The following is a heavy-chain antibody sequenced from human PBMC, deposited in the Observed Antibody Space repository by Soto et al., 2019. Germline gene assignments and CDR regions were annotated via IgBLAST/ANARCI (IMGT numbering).Heavy chain of an antibody. CDR3: ARTWELINFDF. CDR1: GGSISGSAYS. J-gene: IGHJ4*02. CDR2: IYDTWST. D-gene: IGHD1-26*01. Sequence: QLQLQESGSGLVKPSQTLSLTCAVSGGSISGSAYSWSWIRQPPGKGLEWIGYIYDTWSTYYNPSLKSRVTISVDRSKNQFSLSLNSVTAADTAVYYCARTWELINFDFWGQGTLVTVSS. V-gene: IGHV4-30-2*01.